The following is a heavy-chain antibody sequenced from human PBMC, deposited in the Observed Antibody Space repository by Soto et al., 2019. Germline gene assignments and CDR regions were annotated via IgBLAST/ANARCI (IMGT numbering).Heavy chain of an antibody. CDR3: ARGAVTLVYNWFDP. Sequence: PSETLSLTCTVSGGSLNSSSYSWGWIRQPPGKGLEWIGSIYYSGSTYYNPSLKRRVTISVDTSKNQFSLKLSSVTAADTAVYYCARGAVTLVYNWFDPRGQGTLVTGSS. CDR1: GGSLNSSSYS. CDR2: IYYSGST. D-gene: IGHD4-4*01. J-gene: IGHJ5*02. V-gene: IGHV4-39*01.